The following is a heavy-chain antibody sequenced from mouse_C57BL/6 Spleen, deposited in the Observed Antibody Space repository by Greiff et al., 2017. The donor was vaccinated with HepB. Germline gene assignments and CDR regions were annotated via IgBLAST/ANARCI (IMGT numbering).Heavy chain of an antibody. CDR1: GYTFTSYW. CDR2: IDPSDSYT. D-gene: IGHD2-1*01. V-gene: IGHV1-50*01. CDR3: ARRGPDGNYLPWFAY. Sequence: VQLQQPGAELVKPGASVKLSCKASGYTFTSYWMQWVKQRPGQGLEWIGEIDPSDSYTNYNQKFKGKATLTVDTSSSTAYMQLSSLTSEDSAVYDGARRGPDGNYLPWFAYWGQGTLVTVSA. J-gene: IGHJ3*01.